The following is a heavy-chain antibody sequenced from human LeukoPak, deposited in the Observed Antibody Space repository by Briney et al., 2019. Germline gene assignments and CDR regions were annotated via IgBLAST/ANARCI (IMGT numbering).Heavy chain of an antibody. D-gene: IGHD3-10*01. CDR3: ATDVLLWFGATI. CDR1: GFTFSSYW. CDR2: IKQDGSEK. J-gene: IGHJ4*02. Sequence: GGSLRLSCAAPGFTFSSYWMSWVRQAPGKGLEWVANIKQDGSEKYYVDSVKGRFTISRDNAKNSLYLQMNSLRAEDTAVYYCATDVLLWFGATIWGQGTLVTVSS. V-gene: IGHV3-7*03.